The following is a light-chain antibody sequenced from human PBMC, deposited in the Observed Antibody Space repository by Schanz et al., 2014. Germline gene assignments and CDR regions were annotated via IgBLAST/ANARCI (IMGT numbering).Light chain of an antibody. J-gene: IGLJ3*02. V-gene: IGLV1-44*01. CDR1: TSNIGSHT. CDR2: SDN. Sequence: QSVLTQPPSASGTPGQRATISCSGSTSNIGSHTVSWYQHLPGTAPKLLIYSDNQRPSGVPDRFSGSKSGTSASLAISGLQSEDEADYYCAAWDDSLNGWVFGGGTKLT. CDR3: AAWDDSLNGWV.